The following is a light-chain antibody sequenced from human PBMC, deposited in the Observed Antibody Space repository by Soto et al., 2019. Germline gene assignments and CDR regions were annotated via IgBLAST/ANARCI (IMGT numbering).Light chain of an antibody. CDR3: LHYNNWPLT. Sequence: EILLTQSPDTLSLSPGERATLSCRASQTVSSNYLAWCQQRPGQAPRLLIYGASTRAAGIPDRFSGSGSGTDFTLTISSLQSEDFAVYYCLHYNNWPLTFGGGTKVDIK. V-gene: IGKV3D-15*01. CDR1: QTVSSN. J-gene: IGKJ4*01. CDR2: GAS.